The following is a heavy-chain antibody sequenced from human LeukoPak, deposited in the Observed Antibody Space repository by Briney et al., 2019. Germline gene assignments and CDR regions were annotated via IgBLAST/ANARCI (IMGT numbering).Heavy chain of an antibody. V-gene: IGHV3-48*03. Sequence: GGSLRLSCAASGFTFSSYEMNWVRQAPGEGLEWISYISSSGSSVKYADSVKGRFTISRDNAKNSLYLQMDSLRGEDTAIYYCTTDHVGATVEFDSWGQGTLVTVSS. J-gene: IGHJ4*02. CDR1: GFTFSSYE. CDR3: TTDHVGATVEFDS. D-gene: IGHD1-26*01. CDR2: ISSSGSSV.